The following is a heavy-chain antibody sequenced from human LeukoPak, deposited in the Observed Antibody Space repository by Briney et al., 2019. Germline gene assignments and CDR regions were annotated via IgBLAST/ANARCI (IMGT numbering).Heavy chain of an antibody. J-gene: IGHJ4*02. V-gene: IGHV1-69-2*01. D-gene: IGHD6-19*01. Sequence: ASVKISCKVSGYTFTYYYMHWVQQAPGKGLEWLGLVDPEDGETMYAEKFQGRVTITADTSTDTAYMELSSLRSEDTAVYYCATAASSRLYVYDYWRQGTLLTVSS. CDR2: VDPEDGET. CDR3: ATAASSRLYVYDY. CDR1: GYTFTYYY.